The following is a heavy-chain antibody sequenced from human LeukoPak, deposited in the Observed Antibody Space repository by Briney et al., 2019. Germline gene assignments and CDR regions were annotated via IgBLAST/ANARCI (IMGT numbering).Heavy chain of an antibody. CDR2: ISWNSGSI. CDR1: GFTFDDYA. D-gene: IGHD7-27*01. J-gene: IGHJ4*02. Sequence: GGSLRLSCAASGFTFDDYAMHWVRQAPGKGLEWVSGISWNSGSIGYADSVKGRFTISRDNAKNSLYLQMNSLRAEDTAVYYCARNPGNWGEVYYFDHWGQGTLVTVSS. V-gene: IGHV3-9*01. CDR3: ARNPGNWGEVYYFDH.